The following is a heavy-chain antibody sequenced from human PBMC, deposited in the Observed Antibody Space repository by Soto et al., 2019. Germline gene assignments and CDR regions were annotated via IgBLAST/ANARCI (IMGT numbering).Heavy chain of an antibody. Sequence: QVQLVESGGGLVKPGGSLRLSCAASGFTFSDYYMAWIRQAPGKGLEWGSYIGTSGSTNSADSVKGRFTISRDNAKNSLYLQMNSLSAEDAAVYYCVRDNGGTFDYWGQGTLVTVSS. CDR1: GFTFSDYY. D-gene: IGHD1-26*01. V-gene: IGHV3-11*05. CDR2: IGTSGST. CDR3: VRDNGGTFDY. J-gene: IGHJ4*02.